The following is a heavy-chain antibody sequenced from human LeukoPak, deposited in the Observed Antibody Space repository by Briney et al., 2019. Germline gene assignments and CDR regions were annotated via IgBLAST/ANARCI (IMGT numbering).Heavy chain of an antibody. J-gene: IGHJ4*02. CDR2: ISYSGSP. D-gene: IGHD6-25*01. Sequence: PSETLSLTCTVTGGSISSIGYHWSWIRQHPGQGLEWIGYISYSGSPYYNPSLKGRVTVSADMSKNRFSLNLNSVTAADTAVYYCARRDRAAVAPAFDFWGQGALVIVSS. CDR1: GGSISSIGYH. CDR3: ARRDRAAVAPAFDF. V-gene: IGHV4-31*03.